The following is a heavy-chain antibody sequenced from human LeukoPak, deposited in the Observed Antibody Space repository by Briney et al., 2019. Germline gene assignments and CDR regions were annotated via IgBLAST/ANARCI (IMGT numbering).Heavy chain of an antibody. Sequence: SETLSLTCTVSGYSISSGYYWGWIRQPPGKGLEWIGSIYHSGSTYYNPSLKSRVTISVDTSKNQFSLKLSSVTAADTAVYYCATLREYGWWFDPWAREPWSPSPQ. D-gene: IGHD2/OR15-2a*01. CDR2: IYHSGST. CDR3: ATLREYGWWFDP. V-gene: IGHV4-38-2*02. CDR1: GYSISSGYY. J-gene: IGHJ5*02.